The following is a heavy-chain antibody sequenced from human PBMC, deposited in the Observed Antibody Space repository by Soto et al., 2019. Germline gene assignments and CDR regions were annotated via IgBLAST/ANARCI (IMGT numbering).Heavy chain of an antibody. CDR1: GGSISSYY. CDR2: IYYSGRT. V-gene: IGHV4-59*08. CDR3: ARHSEGGWGIRDDLWGSYRYTNWYFDL. D-gene: IGHD3-16*02. J-gene: IGHJ2*01. Sequence: QVQLQESGPGLVKPSETLSLTCTVSGGSISSYYWSWIRQPPGKGLEWIGYIYYSGRTNYNPSLKSRTTISVDTSKKHISLKLSSVTAADTAVYYCARHSEGGWGIRDDLWGSYRYTNWYFDLWGRGTLVTVSS.